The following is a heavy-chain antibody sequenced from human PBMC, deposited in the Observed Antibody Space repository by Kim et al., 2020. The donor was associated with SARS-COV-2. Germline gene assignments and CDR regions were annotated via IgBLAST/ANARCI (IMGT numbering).Heavy chain of an antibody. Sequence: YHPSLKIRVTTSVDTSKNQFSLKLSSVTAADTAVYYCASYDILTGYYIQHWGQGTLVTVSS. CDR3: ASYDILTGYYIQH. V-gene: IGHV4-31*02. J-gene: IGHJ1*01. D-gene: IGHD3-9*01.